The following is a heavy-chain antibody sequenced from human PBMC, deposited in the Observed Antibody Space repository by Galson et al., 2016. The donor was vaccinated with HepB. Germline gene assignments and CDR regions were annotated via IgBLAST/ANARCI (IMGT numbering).Heavy chain of an antibody. Sequence: SETLSLTCSVSGGSITSGNYHWGWIRQPPGKGLEWIGSIYFSGGTYYNLSLKSRVTISIDMSKNQFSRKMKSVTAADTSVYYCARGTTMDVMDVWGQGTTVTVSS. V-gene: IGHV4-39*01. J-gene: IGHJ6*02. CDR1: GGSITSGNYH. D-gene: IGHD3-10*01. CDR2: IYFSGGT. CDR3: ARGTTMDVMDV.